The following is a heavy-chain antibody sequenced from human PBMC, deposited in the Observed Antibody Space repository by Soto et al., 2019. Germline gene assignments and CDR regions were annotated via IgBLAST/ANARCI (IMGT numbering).Heavy chain of an antibody. D-gene: IGHD3-10*01. V-gene: IGHV3-15*01. J-gene: IGHJ4*02. CDR2: IKSKSDGETT. CDR1: GFTFSNAW. CDR3: STETTYDYGSGKEGFFDY. Sequence: EVQLVESGGGLVKPGGSLRLSCAASGFTFSNAWMSWVRQAPGKGLEWVGRIKSKSDGETTDYAAPVKGRFTISRDDSKNMLYLQINSLKTEDTAVYYCSTETTYDYGSGKEGFFDYWGQGTLVTVSS.